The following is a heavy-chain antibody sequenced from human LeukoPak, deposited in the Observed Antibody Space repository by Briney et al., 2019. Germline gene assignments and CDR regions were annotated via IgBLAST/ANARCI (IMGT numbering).Heavy chain of an antibody. D-gene: IGHD1-26*01. Sequence: PSETLSLTCTVSGGSTSSGSYYWSWIRQPAGKGLEWIGRIYTSGSTTYNSSLKSRVTISLDTSKNHFSLRLSSVTAADTAVYYCARDREVGATGYYFDYWGQGTLVTVSS. CDR1: GGSTSSGSYY. J-gene: IGHJ4*02. CDR3: ARDREVGATGYYFDY. CDR2: IYTSGST. V-gene: IGHV4-61*02.